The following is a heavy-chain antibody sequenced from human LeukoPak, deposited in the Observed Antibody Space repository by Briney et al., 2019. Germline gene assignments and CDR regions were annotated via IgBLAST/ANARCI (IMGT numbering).Heavy chain of an antibody. CDR2: IKQDGREK. Sequence: GGSLRLSCAASGFTFTCCWMSRVRQAPGKGLEWVASIKQDGREKFYADSVKGRFTISRDNAKNSLYLQMNSLGAEDTAVYYCARVPGVTRYFDYWGQGNLVTVSS. CDR1: GFTFTCCW. D-gene: IGHD4-23*01. CDR3: ARVPGVTRYFDY. V-gene: IGHV3-7*01. J-gene: IGHJ4*02.